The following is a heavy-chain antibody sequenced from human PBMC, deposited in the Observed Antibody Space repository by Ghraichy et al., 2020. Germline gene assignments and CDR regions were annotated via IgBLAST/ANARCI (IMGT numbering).Heavy chain of an antibody. D-gene: IGHD3-10*01. CDR3: ARGGGFDY. Sequence: GESLNISCAASGFTFNNFDMHWVRQTTGRDLEWVSGIGPGGDTYYSGSVKGRFTISRENAKNSLYLQMNNVRAGDTAVYYCARGGGFDYWCQGTLVTVSS. CDR1: GFTFNNFD. J-gene: IGHJ4*02. V-gene: IGHV3-13*04. CDR2: IGPGGDT.